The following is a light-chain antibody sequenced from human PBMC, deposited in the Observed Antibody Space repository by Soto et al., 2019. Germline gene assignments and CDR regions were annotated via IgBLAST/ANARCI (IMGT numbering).Light chain of an antibody. CDR3: QQYRSSPFT. CDR2: WAS. V-gene: IGKV4-1*01. CDR1: QTVLYNSNNKNS. Sequence: DIVMTQSPDYLAVSLGDRATINCKTRQTVLYNSNNKNSLAWYKQKPGQAPKMXSYWASTRESGVPDRLSGSGSGTNFSLPVSSLQAEDVEVSYCQQYRSSPFTFGPGTKVDIK. J-gene: IGKJ3*01.